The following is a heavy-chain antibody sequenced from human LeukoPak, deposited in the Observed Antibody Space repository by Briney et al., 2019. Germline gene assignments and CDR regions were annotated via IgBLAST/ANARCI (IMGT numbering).Heavy chain of an antibody. V-gene: IGHV3-23*01. J-gene: IGHJ4*01. Sequence: GGSLTLSCAASGFSFSNYGMSWFRQAPGKGLEWVSTINTRADETHYADSVRGRFTIFRDNSKSTLALHMSNLRVEDTAVYYCERDLSDYEWQRGWYRDFWGRGSQVTVSS. CDR3: ERDLSDYEWQRGWYRDF. CDR2: INTRADET. D-gene: IGHD6-19*01. CDR1: GFSFSNYG.